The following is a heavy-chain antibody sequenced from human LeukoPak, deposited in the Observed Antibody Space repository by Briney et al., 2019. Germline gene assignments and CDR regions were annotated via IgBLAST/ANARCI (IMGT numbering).Heavy chain of an antibody. D-gene: IGHD1-26*01. CDR2: INWNGGST. V-gene: IGHV3-20*04. CDR1: GFTFDDYG. CDR3: ARGVGGSYYVISFDY. Sequence: GGSLRLSCAASGFTFDDYGMSWVRQAPGKGLEWVSGINWNGGSTGYADSVKGRFTISRDNAKNSLYLQMNSLRAEDTALYYCARGVGGSYYVISFDYRGQGTLVTVSS. J-gene: IGHJ4*02.